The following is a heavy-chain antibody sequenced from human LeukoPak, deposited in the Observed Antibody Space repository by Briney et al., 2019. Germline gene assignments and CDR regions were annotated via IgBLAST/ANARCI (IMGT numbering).Heavy chain of an antibody. CDR3: AKVGRGGSSWYSPNWFDP. V-gene: IGHV3-48*03. Sequence: GGSLRLSCGASDFTFRSYEMNWVRQAPGKGLEWVSYISSSGSTIYYADSVKGRFTISRDNAKKSLYLQINSLRAEDTDVYYCAKVGRGGSSWYSPNWFDPWGQGTLVTVSS. CDR1: DFTFRSYE. CDR2: ISSSGSTI. J-gene: IGHJ5*02. D-gene: IGHD6-13*01.